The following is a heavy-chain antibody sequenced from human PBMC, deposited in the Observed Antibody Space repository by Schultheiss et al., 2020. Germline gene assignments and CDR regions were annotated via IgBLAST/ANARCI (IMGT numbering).Heavy chain of an antibody. Sequence: SETLSLTCTVSGDSISRYYWSWTRQPPGKGLEFIGWIYSSGSTEYTPSLKRRVTISVDTSRNQFSLKLDSVTATDTAVYYCARIRLGETGAFDYWGQGTLVTVSS. CDR3: ARIRLGETGAFDY. CDR1: GDSISRYY. CDR2: IYSSGST. D-gene: IGHD1-14*01. V-gene: IGHV4-59*01. J-gene: IGHJ4*02.